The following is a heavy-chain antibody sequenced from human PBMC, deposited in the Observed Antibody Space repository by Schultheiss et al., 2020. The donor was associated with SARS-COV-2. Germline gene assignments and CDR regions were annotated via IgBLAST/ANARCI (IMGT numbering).Heavy chain of an antibody. D-gene: IGHD3-16*01. CDR2: LYSGGTT. CDR3: AKDLQGGALDY. Sequence: GGSLRLSCAASGFTFSSYGMHWVRQAPGKGLECVSILYSGGTTYHAGSVKGRFTVSRDISKDTLFLQMNSLRVEDTAVYYCAKDLQGGALDYWGQGTLVTVSS. V-gene: IGHV3-NL1*01. J-gene: IGHJ4*02. CDR1: GFTFSSYG.